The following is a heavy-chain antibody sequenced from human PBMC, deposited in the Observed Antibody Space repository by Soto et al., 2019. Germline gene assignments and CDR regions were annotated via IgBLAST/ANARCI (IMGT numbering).Heavy chain of an antibody. Sequence: PSETLSLTCAVSGGSISSGGYSWSWIRQPPGKGLEWIGYIYYSGITNYNPSLKSRVTISVDTSKNQFSLKLSSVTAADTAVYYCARYKSNYYYGMDVWGQGTTVTVSS. CDR3: ARYKSNYYYGMDV. V-gene: IGHV4-61*08. D-gene: IGHD1-20*01. J-gene: IGHJ6*02. CDR2: IYYSGIT. CDR1: GGSISSGGYS.